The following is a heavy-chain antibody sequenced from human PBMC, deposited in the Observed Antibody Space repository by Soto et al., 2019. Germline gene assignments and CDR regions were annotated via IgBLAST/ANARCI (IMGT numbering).Heavy chain of an antibody. D-gene: IGHD5-18*01. Sequence: SETLSLTCTVSGGSISSDYWSWIRQPPGKGLEWIGYIYYSGITNYNPSLKSRATISVDTSKNQFSLKLSSVTAADTAAYYCARAGYAHEIRWFVTWDPGALVTISS. V-gene: IGHV4-59*08. J-gene: IGHJ5*02. CDR3: ARAGYAHEIRWFVT. CDR2: IYYSGIT. CDR1: GGSISSDY.